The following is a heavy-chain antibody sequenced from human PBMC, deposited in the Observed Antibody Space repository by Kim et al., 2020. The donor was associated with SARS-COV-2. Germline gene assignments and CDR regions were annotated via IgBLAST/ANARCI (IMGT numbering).Heavy chain of an antibody. CDR3: AKRKRGDYSNYLDY. V-gene: IGHV3-23*01. D-gene: IGHD4-4*01. CDR1: GFSFSDYV. Sequence: GGSLRLSCAASGFSFSDYVMNWVRQAPGKGLEWVSAISGGGSTYYADSVKGRFTISRDNSKSTLYLQMNSLRVEDTAVYYCAKRKRGDYSNYLDYWGQGTLVTVSS. CDR2: ISGGGST. J-gene: IGHJ4*02.